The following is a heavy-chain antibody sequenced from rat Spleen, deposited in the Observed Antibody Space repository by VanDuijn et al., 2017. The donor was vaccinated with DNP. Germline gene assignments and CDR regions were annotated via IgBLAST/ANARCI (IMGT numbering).Heavy chain of an antibody. CDR1: GFTFSDYN. CDR3: ARRRYGYGLFDY. V-gene: IGHV5-22*01. J-gene: IGHJ2*01. CDR2: ISYEGSSI. Sequence: EVQLVESGGDLVQPGRSLKLSCAASGFTFSDYNMAWVRQDPKKGLEWVASISYEGSSIHYGNSVKGRFTISRDTAKSTLYLQMNSLRSEDTATYYCARRRYGYGLFDYWGQGVMVTVSS. D-gene: IGHD1-7*01.